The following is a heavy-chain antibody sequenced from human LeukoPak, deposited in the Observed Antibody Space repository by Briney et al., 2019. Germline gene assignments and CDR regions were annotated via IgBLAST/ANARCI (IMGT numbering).Heavy chain of an antibody. CDR1: GGSISSGSYY. V-gene: IGHV4-61*02. J-gene: IGHJ3*01. Sequence: PSETLSLTCTVSGGSISSGSYYWSWIRQPAGKGLEWIGRIYTSGSTNYNPSLKSRVTISVDTSKNQFSLKLSSVTAADTAVYYCARGGYYDSGARRWGQGTMVTVSS. CDR3: ARGGYYDSGARR. CDR2: IYTSGST. D-gene: IGHD3-22*01.